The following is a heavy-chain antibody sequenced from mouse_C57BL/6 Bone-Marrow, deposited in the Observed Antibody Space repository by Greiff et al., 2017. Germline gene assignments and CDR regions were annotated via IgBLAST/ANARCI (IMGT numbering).Heavy chain of an antibody. CDR3: ARSNYYDYFDY. V-gene: IGHV1-77*01. CDR1: GYTFTDYY. Sequence: VQLQQSGAELVKPGASVKISCKASGYTFTDYYINRVKQRPGLGLGWIGNIGPGSGSTYYNEKFKGKATLTADKSSSTAYMQRSSLSSEDSAVYFCARSNYYDYFDYWGQGTTLTVSS. D-gene: IGHD1-1*01. CDR2: IGPGSGST. J-gene: IGHJ2*01.